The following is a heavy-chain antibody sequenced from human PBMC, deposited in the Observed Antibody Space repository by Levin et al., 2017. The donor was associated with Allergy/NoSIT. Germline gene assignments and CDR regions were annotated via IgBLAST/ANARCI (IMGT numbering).Heavy chain of an antibody. Sequence: PSETLSLTCSVSGDPVTNYFWSWIRQPPGKGLEWIGYIYYTGSANYNPSLRRRVTMSVDTSKNQFSLRLTSVMAADTAVYYCARYLLRPDKVVFDPWGRGTLVIVSS. D-gene: IGHD2-2*01. V-gene: IGHV4-59*02. J-gene: IGHJ5*02. CDR3: ARYLLRPDKVVFDP. CDR1: GDPVTNYF. CDR2: IYYTGSA.